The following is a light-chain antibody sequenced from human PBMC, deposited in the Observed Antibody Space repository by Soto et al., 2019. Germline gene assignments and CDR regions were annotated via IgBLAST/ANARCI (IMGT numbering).Light chain of an antibody. J-gene: IGKJ3*01. CDR2: WAS. V-gene: IGKV4-1*01. CDR3: QQYYTAPFP. CDR1: HSSFYGSNSKNY. Sequence: IVRTYSPESLAVSIDEGARIDCKCGHSSFYGSNSKNYLAWYQHKPGQPPTLLIYWASTRESGVPDRFSGSGSGTDFTLTISSLQAEDVAVYYCQQYYTAPFPFGPRTNVAI.